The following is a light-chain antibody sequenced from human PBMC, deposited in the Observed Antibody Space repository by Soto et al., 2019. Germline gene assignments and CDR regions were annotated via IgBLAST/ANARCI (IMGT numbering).Light chain of an antibody. CDR3: QQYYNSPIT. CDR2: GAS. Sequence: EIVLTQSPGTLSLSPGERATLSCRASQSVSSSYLAWYQQKPGQAPRLLIYGASSRATGIPDRFSGRGSGTAFTLTISRLEPEDFAVYYCQQYYNSPITFGPGTKVDIK. J-gene: IGKJ3*01. CDR1: QSVSSSY. V-gene: IGKV3-20*01.